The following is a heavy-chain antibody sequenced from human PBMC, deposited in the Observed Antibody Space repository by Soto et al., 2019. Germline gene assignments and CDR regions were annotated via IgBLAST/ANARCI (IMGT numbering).Heavy chain of an antibody. D-gene: IGHD3-22*01. CDR2: IIPIFGTA. J-gene: IGHJ4*02. Sequence: QVQLVQSGTEVKKPGSSVKVSCKASGGTFSSYAISWVRQAPGQGLEWMGGIIPIFGTANYAQKFQGRVTITADESTSTAYMELSSLRSEDTAVYYCARVLRDSSGYYFHYFDYWGQGTLVTVSS. CDR3: ARVLRDSSGYYFHYFDY. CDR1: GGTFSSYA. V-gene: IGHV1-69*01.